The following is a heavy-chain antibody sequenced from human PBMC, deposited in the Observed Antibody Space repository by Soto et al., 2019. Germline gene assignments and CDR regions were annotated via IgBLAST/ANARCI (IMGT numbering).Heavy chain of an antibody. CDR2: IKSKTDGGTT. CDR1: GVTFSNAW. D-gene: IGHD3-10*01. CDR3: TTEGYGSGSYYKPRPFDY. Sequence: GGSLRLSCAASGVTFSNAWMSWVRQAPGKGLEWVGRIKSKTDGGTTDYAAPVKGRFTISRDDSKNTLYLQMNSLKTKDTAVYYCTTEGYGSGSYYKPRPFDYWGQGTLVTVSS. J-gene: IGHJ4*02. V-gene: IGHV3-15*01.